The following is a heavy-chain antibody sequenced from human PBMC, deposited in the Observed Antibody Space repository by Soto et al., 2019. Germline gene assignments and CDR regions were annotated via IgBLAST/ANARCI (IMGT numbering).Heavy chain of an antibody. CDR2: ISAHNGNT. V-gene: IGHV1-18*01. CDR1: GYTFTSYG. Sequence: QVHLVQSGAEVKKPGASVKVSCKASGYTFTSYGITWVRQAPGQGLEWMGWISAHNGNTDYAQKLQGRVIVTRDTSPSPAYLGLRGPRSDGTARYYCARGGDRGYWGQGALVTVSS. J-gene: IGHJ4*02. CDR3: ARGGDRGY. D-gene: IGHD3-16*01.